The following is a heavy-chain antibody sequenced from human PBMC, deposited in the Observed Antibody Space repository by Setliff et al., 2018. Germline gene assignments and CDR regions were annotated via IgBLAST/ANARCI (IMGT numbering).Heavy chain of an antibody. D-gene: IGHD2-2*01. Sequence: ASVKVSCKTSGYTFTSYGISWVRQAPGQGLEWMGWISAYSGKAYYAQKLQDRATMTTDTSTGTAYLELRSLRSDDTAVYYCSRLVRYCTTTSCQRLSGDEYWGQGTLVTV. V-gene: IGHV1-18*01. CDR3: SRLVRYCTTTSCQRLSGDEY. CDR1: GYTFTSYG. J-gene: IGHJ4*02. CDR2: ISAYSGKA.